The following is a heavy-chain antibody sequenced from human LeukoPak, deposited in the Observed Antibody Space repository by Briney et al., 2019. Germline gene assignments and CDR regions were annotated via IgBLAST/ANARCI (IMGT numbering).Heavy chain of an antibody. D-gene: IGHD2-15*01. CDR1: GGSISSSNYY. CDR2: IYYSGST. CDR3: ARLDGYCSGGSCYSVSFVDP. V-gene: IGHV4-39*01. J-gene: IGHJ5*02. Sequence: PSETLSLTCTVSGGSISSSNYYWGWIRQPPGKGLEWIGSIYYSGSTYYNPSLKSRVTISVDTSKNQFSLKLSSVTAADTAVHYCARLDGYCSGGSCYSVSFVDPWGQGTLVTVSS.